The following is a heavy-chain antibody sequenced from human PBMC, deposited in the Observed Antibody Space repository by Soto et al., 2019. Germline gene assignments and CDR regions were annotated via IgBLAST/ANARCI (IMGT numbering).Heavy chain of an antibody. D-gene: IGHD4-17*01. CDR2: IYWDDVK. CDR3: AHRDDYDDPQPRWFDP. J-gene: IGHJ5*02. V-gene: IGHV2-5*02. CDR1: GFSVTSDGVA. Sequence: QITLRESGPTLVKPTETLTLTCTFSGFSVTSDGVAVAWIRQPPGKGLEWLALIYWDDVKRYNPSLGSRLSIVADTSNNQVVLTMTDMDPVDTATYYCAHRDDYDDPQPRWFDPWGQGTPVTVSS.